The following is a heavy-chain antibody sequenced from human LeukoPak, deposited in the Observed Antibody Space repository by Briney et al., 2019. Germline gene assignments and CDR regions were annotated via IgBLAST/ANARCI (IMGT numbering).Heavy chain of an antibody. CDR2: IIPIFGTA. CDR3: ARDLGYSYGYGAFDI. CDR1: GGTFSSYA. J-gene: IGHJ3*02. Sequence: ASVKVSCKASGGTFSSYAISWVRQAPGQGLEWMGGIIPIFGTANYAQKFQGRVTITTDESTSTAYMELSSLRSEDTAVYYCARDLGYSYGYGAFDIWGQGTMVTVSS. V-gene: IGHV1-69*05. D-gene: IGHD5-18*01.